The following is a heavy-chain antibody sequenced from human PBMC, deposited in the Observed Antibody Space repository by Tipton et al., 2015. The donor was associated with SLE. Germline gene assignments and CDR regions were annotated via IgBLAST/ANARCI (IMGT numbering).Heavy chain of an antibody. CDR3: ARGSSGFYWGWFDP. V-gene: IGHV4-4*08. D-gene: IGHD3-22*01. CDR2: IYTQST. Sequence: TLSLTCTVSGASITSHYWSWIRQPPGKGLEWIGYIYTQSTNYNPSLESRVTISVDTSKNQLYLNLTSVTAADTAVYYCARGSSGFYWGWFDPWGQGTLVTVSS. CDR1: GASITSHY. J-gene: IGHJ5*02.